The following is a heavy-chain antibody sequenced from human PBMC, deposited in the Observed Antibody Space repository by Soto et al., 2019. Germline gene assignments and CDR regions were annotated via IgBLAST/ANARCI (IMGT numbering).Heavy chain of an antibody. J-gene: IGHJ4*02. CDR2: IYWDDDK. V-gene: IGHV2-5*02. CDR1: GFSLSTSGVG. Sequence: QITLKESGPTLVKPTQTLTLTCTFSGFSLSTSGVGVGWIRQPPGKALEWLALIYWDDDKRYSPSLKSRLTITKDTSKDQVVLTMSNMDPVDTATYYCAPSREEMATNPFDYWGQGTLVTVSS. D-gene: IGHD5-12*01. CDR3: APSREEMATNPFDY.